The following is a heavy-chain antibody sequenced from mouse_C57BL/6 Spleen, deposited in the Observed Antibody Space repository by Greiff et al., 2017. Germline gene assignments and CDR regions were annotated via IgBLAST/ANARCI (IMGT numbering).Heavy chain of an antibody. CDR3: TTRLRREGLDY. V-gene: IGHV14-4*01. CDR2: IDPENGDT. CDR1: GFNIKDDY. D-gene: IGHD2-4*01. J-gene: IGHJ2*01. Sequence: VQLQQSGAELVRPGASVKLSCTASGFNIKDDYMHWVKQRPEQGLEWIGWIDPENGDTEYASKFQGKATITADTSSNTAYLQLSSLTSEDTAVYYCTTRLRREGLDYWGQGTTLTVSP.